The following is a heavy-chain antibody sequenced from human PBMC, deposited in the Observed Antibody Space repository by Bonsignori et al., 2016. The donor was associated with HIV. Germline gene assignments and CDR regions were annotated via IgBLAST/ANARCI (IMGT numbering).Heavy chain of an antibody. V-gene: IGHV4-34*01. J-gene: IGHJ3*02. CDR2: INHSGST. Sequence: SETLSLTCAVYGGSFSGYYWSWIRQPPGKGLEWIGEINHSGSTNYNPSLKSRVTISVDTSKNQFSLKLSSVTAADTAVYYCARGLAVVVVGRSRAFDIWGQGTMVTVSS. CDR1: GGSFSGYY. CDR3: ARGLAVVVVGRSRAFDI. D-gene: IGHD2-15*01.